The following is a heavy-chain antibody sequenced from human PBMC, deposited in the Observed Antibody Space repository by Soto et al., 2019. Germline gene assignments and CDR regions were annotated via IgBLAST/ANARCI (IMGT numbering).Heavy chain of an antibody. Sequence: ASVKVSCKASGYTYNDYGISWVRQAPGQGLEWMGWIGAYNGNTNYAQNLQDRVTLTTDTSTSTAYMELRNLRSDDTAMYFCARAGAAVTTHFDYWG. CDR3: ARAGAAVTTHFDY. CDR1: GYTYNDYG. V-gene: IGHV1-18*01. D-gene: IGHD4-17*01. J-gene: IGHJ4*01. CDR2: IGAYNGNT.